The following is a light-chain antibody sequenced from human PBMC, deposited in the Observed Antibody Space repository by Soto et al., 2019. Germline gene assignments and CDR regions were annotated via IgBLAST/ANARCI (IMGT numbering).Light chain of an antibody. CDR2: EVT. J-gene: IGLJ1*01. CDR1: STDVGAYNY. CDR3: ISYTGKSASYV. V-gene: IGLV2-14*01. Sequence: QSALAQPASVSGSPEQSITISCTGTSTDVGAYNYVAWYQQHPGKAPKLIIYEVTNRPSGVSYRFSASKSGNTASLTISGLHSEDEADYYCISYTGKSASYVFGTGTKVTVL.